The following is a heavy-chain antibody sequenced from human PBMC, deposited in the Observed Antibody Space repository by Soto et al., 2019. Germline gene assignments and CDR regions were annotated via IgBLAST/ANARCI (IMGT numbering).Heavy chain of an antibody. D-gene: IGHD2-2*03. CDR3: ARDNTPMDIRPKYFDY. V-gene: IGHV3-33*01. CDR1: GFTFSSYG. J-gene: IGHJ4*02. Sequence: HPVGSLRLSCAASGFTFSSYGMHLVRQAPGKGLEWMAVIWYDESNKYYADSVKGRFTISRDNSKNTLYLQMDNLRAEDTAVYYCARDNTPMDIRPKYFDYWGQGTLVTVSS. CDR2: IWYDESNK.